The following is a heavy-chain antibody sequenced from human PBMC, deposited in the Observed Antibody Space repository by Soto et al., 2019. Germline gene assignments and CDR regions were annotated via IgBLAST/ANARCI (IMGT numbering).Heavy chain of an antibody. Sequence: QVQLVQSGAEVKKPGASVKVSCKASGYTFTGYYMHWVRQAPGQGLEWMGWINPNSGGTNYAQKFQGWVTMTRDTSISTASVGLSRLRSDDTAVYYCARGVRGVGLYNWFHPWGQGTLVTVSS. J-gene: IGHJ5*02. V-gene: IGHV1-2*04. CDR2: INPNSGGT. D-gene: IGHD3-10*01. CDR1: GYTFTGYY. CDR3: ARGVRGVGLYNWFHP.